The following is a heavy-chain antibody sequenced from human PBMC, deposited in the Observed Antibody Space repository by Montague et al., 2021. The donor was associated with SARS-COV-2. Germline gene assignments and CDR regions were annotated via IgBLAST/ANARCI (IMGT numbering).Heavy chain of an antibody. J-gene: IGHJ4*02. CDR1: GLTVNSNF. Sequence: SLRLSCAASGLTVNSNFRTWVRQAPGKGLEWVSVIYAGGGTDYSGSVKGRFTVSRDNSKNTLYLQLKSLRVDDTALYYFASGLGYGDYGDYWGQGTLVTVSS. CDR3: ASGLGYGDYGDY. CDR2: IYAGGGT. D-gene: IGHD4-17*01. V-gene: IGHV3-53*01.